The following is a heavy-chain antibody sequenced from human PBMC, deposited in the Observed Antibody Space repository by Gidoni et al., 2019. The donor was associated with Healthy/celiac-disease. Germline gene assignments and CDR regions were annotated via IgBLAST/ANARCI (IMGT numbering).Heavy chain of an antibody. D-gene: IGHD4-17*01. J-gene: IGHJ3*02. CDR1: GYTFPSYY. CDR3: ARERGLRWYHDAFDI. CDR2: INPSGGST. V-gene: IGHV1-46*01. Sequence: QVQLVQSGAEVKKPGASVQVSCTASGYTFPSYYRHWVRQAPGQGLEWMGIINPSGGSTSYEQKFQGRVTMTRDTATSTVYMELSSLRSEDTAVYYCARERGLRWYHDAFDIWGQGTMVTVSS.